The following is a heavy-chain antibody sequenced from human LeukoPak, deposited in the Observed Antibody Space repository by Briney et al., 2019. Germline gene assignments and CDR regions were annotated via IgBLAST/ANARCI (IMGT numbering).Heavy chain of an antibody. CDR2: INHSGST. V-gene: IGHV4-34*01. J-gene: IGHJ2*01. CDR3: ARGRMVRGVIYWYFDL. Sequence: PSETLSLTCGVHGGSFSSYYWTWIRQPPGKGLEWIGEINHSGSTNYNPSLKSRVTISVDTSKNQFSLKLSSVTAADTAVYYCARGRMVRGVIYWYFDLWGRGTLVTVSS. CDR1: GGSFSSYY. D-gene: IGHD3-10*01.